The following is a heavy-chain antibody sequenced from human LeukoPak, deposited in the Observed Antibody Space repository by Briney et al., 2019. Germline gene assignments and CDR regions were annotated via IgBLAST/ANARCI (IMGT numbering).Heavy chain of an antibody. D-gene: IGHD1-26*01. J-gene: IGHJ3*02. V-gene: IGHV4-4*07. Sequence: KASETLSLTCTVSGGSISSYYWSWIRQPAGKGLEWIARIYTSGSTNYNPSLKSRVTMSVDTSKNQFSLKLSSVTAADTAVYYCARRGWVVGATEAFDIWGQGTMVTVSS. CDR2: IYTSGST. CDR3: ARRGWVVGATEAFDI. CDR1: GGSISSYY.